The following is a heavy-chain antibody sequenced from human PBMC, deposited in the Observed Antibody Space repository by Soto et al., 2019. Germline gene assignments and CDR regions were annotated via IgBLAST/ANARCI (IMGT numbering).Heavy chain of an antibody. Sequence: QVQLVHSGAEVKKPGASVKVSCKASGYTFTSYGISWVRQAPGQGLEWMGWISAYNGNTNYAQKLQGRVTMTTDTSTRTAYMELSRLTADDPAVYYCATDNDLLTGYYSPLCDCWGQGTLVTVS. CDR3: ATDNDLLTGYYSPLCDC. D-gene: IGHD3-9*01. CDR1: GYTFTSYG. J-gene: IGHJ4*02. V-gene: IGHV1-18*01. CDR2: ISAYNGNT.